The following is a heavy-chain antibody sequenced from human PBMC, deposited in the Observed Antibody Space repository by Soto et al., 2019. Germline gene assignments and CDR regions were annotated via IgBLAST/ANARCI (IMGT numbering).Heavy chain of an antibody. J-gene: IGHJ4*02. D-gene: IGHD3-10*01. CDR1: GGSISSGDYY. Sequence: SETLSLTCTVSGGSISSGDYYWSWIRQPPGKGLEWIGYIYYSGSTYYNPSLKGRVTISVDTSKNQFSLKLSSVTAADTAVYYCARGSGDYYGSGSYSFDYWGQGTLVTVSS. CDR2: IYYSGST. CDR3: ARGSGDYYGSGSYSFDY. V-gene: IGHV4-30-4*01.